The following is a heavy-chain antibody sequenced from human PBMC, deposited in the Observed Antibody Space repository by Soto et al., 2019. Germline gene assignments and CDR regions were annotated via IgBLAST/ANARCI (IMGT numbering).Heavy chain of an antibody. CDR1: GFTFSSYA. CDR2: ISYDGSNK. D-gene: IGHD2-8*02. V-gene: IGHV3-30-3*01. CDR3: ARDTGTDYYYGMDV. J-gene: IGHJ6*02. Sequence: GGSLRLSCAASGFTFSSYAMHWVRQAPGKGLEWVAVISYDGSNKYYADSVKGRFTISRDNSKNTLYLQMNSLRAEDTAVYYCARDTGTDYYYGMDVWGQGTTVTVSS.